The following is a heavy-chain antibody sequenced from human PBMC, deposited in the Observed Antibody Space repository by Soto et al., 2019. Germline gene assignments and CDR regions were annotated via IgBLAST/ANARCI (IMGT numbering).Heavy chain of an antibody. J-gene: IGHJ4*02. Sequence: QVQLQESGPGLVKPSETLSLTCAVSGDSVSNDNYYWSWIRQPPGKGLEWIGYIYYSGTTNYNSYLKSRLSLSVDMSKNQFSLKLASVTAADTAVYFCARSQRGRTAFTFDYWGQ. CDR2: IYYSGTT. V-gene: IGHV4-61*01. CDR3: ARSQRGRTAFTFDY. CDR1: GDSVSNDNYY. D-gene: IGHD3-16*01.